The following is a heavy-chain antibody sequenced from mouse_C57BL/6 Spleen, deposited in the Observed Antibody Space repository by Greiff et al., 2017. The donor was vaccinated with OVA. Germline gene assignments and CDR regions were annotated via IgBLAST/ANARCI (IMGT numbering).Heavy chain of an antibody. CDR3: AREKGTTVVDWYFDV. CDR2: INPNNGGT. D-gene: IGHD1-1*01. CDR1: GYTFTDYN. V-gene: IGHV1-18*01. Sequence: VQLQQSGPELVKPGASVKIPCKASGYTFTDYNMDWVKQSHGQSLEWIGDINPNNGGTIYNQKFKGKATLTVDKSSSTAFMELRSLTSEDTAVYYCAREKGTTVVDWYFDVWGTGTTVTVSS. J-gene: IGHJ1*03.